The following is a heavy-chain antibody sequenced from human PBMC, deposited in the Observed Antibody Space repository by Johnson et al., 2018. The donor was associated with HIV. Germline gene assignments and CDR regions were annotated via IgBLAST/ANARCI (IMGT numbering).Heavy chain of an antibody. D-gene: IGHD3-3*01. CDR2: ISYDGSNK. CDR1: GFTFSSYG. V-gene: IGHV3-30*03. Sequence: QVQLVESGGGVVQPGRSLRLSCAASGFTFSSYGMHWVRQAPGKGLEWVAVISYDGSNKYYADSVKGRFTISRDNSKNTLYLQMNSLRAEDTAVYYCVLQFLEWLSSDAFDIWGQGTMVTVSS. J-gene: IGHJ3*02. CDR3: VLQFLEWLSSDAFDI.